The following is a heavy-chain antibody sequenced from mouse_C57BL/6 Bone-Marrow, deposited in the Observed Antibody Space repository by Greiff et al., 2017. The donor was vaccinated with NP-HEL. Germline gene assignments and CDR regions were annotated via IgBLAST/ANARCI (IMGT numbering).Heavy chain of an antibody. J-gene: IGHJ4*01. D-gene: IGHD1-1*01. CDR3: AREGYYGVARDAMDY. CDR2: ISDGGSYT. Sequence: EVMLVESGGGLVKPGGSLKLSCAASGFTFSSYAMSWVRQTPEKRLEWVATISDGGSYTYYPDNVKGRFTISRDNAKNHLYLKMRHLRSEDTAMYDCAREGYYGVARDAMDYWGQGTSVTVSS. V-gene: IGHV5-4*01. CDR1: GFTFSSYA.